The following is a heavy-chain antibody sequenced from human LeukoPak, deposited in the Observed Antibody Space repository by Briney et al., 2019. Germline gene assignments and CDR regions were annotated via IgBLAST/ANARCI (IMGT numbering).Heavy chain of an antibody. Sequence: GGSLRLSCAASGFTFSSYALHWVRQAPGKGLEWVAVISYDGYNEYYADSVKGRFTISRDNAKNSLYLQMNSLRAEDTALYYCAKDSDYYDSSGYSCYFDYWGQGTLVTVSS. J-gene: IGHJ4*02. CDR1: GFTFSSYA. D-gene: IGHD3-22*01. CDR3: AKDSDYYDSSGYSCYFDY. CDR2: ISYDGYNE. V-gene: IGHV3-30-3*01.